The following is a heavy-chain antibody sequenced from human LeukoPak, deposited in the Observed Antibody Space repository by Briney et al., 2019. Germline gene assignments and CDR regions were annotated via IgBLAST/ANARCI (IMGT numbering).Heavy chain of an antibody. Sequence: GGSLRLSCAASGFTFSSYSMNWVRQAPGKGLEWVSSISSSSSYIYYADSVKGRFTISRDNSKNTLYLQMNSLRAEDTAVYYRARGRYGDYFDYWGQGTLVTVSS. D-gene: IGHD4-17*01. CDR2: ISSSSSYI. V-gene: IGHV3-21*01. CDR1: GFTFSSYS. CDR3: ARGRYGDYFDY. J-gene: IGHJ4*02.